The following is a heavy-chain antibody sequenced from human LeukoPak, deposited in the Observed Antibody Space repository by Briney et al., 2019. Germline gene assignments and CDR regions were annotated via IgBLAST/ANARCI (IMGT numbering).Heavy chain of an antibody. CDR2: IYSGGST. J-gene: IGHJ4*02. CDR1: GFTVSSNY. CDR3: EYSSGIDY. V-gene: IGHV3-53*01. Sequence: GGSLRLSCAASGFTVSSNYMSWVRQAPGKGLEWVSVIYSGGSTYYADSVKGRFTISRDNSKNALCLQMNSLRAEDTAVYYCEYSSGIDYWGQGTLVTVSS. D-gene: IGHD6-19*01.